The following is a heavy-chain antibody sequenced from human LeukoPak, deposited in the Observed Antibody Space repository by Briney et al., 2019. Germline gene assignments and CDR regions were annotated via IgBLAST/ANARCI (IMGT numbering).Heavy chain of an antibody. D-gene: IGHD3-3*01. Sequence: PSETLSLTCAVYGGSFSGYYWSWIRQPPGKGLEWIGEINHSGSTNYNPSLKSRVTISVDTSKNQFSLKLSSVTAADTAVYYCARVQYYDFWSGYDNWFDPWGQGTLVTVSS. CDR3: ARVQYYDFWSGYDNWFDP. V-gene: IGHV4-34*01. CDR1: GGSFSGYY. J-gene: IGHJ5*02. CDR2: INHSGST.